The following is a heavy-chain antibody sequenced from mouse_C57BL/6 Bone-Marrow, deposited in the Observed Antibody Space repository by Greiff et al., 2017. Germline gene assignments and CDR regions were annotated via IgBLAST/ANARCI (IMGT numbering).Heavy chain of an antibody. J-gene: IGHJ3*01. CDR2: IDPSDSYT. CDR3: AKGENYGYDQAWFAY. Sequence: QVQLQQPGAELVMPGASVKLSCKASGYTFTSYWMHWVKQRPGQGLEWIGEIDPSDSYTNYNQKFKGKSTLTVDKSSSTAYMPLSSLTSEDSAVYYCAKGENYGYDQAWFAYWGQGTLVTVSA. CDR1: GYTFTSYW. D-gene: IGHD2-2*01. V-gene: IGHV1-69*01.